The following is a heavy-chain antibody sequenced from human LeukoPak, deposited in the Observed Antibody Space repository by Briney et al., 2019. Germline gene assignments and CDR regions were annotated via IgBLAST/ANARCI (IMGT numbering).Heavy chain of an antibody. V-gene: IGHV3-30*02. CDR1: GFTFGDYV. CDR3: AKDFNWAFDY. D-gene: IGHD1-1*01. J-gene: IGHJ4*02. Sequence: GGSLRLSCTASGFTFGDYVMSWVRQAPGRGLDWVAHIRYDESDKYYADSVKGRFTISRDISKNTVYLQMNSLRVEDTAVYYCAKDFNWAFDYWGQGTLVTVSS. CDR2: IRYDESDK.